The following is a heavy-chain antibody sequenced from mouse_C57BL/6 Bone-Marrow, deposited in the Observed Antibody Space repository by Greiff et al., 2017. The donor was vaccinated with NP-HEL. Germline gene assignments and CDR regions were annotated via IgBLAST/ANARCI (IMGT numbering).Heavy chain of an antibody. Sequence: EVQLVESGGGLVKPGGSLKLSCAASGFTFSDYGMHWVRQAPEKGLEWVAYISSGSGTIYYADTVKGRFTISRDTAKNTLFLQMTSLRSEDTAMYYCARGYYWFAYWGEGTLVTVSA. CDR1: GFTFSDYG. D-gene: IGHD2-3*01. J-gene: IGHJ3*01. V-gene: IGHV5-17*01. CDR2: ISSGSGTI. CDR3: ARGYYWFAY.